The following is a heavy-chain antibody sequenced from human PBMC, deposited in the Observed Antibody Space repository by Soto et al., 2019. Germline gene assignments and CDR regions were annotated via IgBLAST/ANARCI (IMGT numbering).Heavy chain of an antibody. CDR1: GYTFTGYY. CDR3: ARGTAASYDAFDI. CDR2: INPNSGGT. V-gene: IGHV1-2*02. J-gene: IGHJ3*02. Sequence: QVQLVQSGAEVKKPGASVKVSCKASGYTFTGYYMHWVRQAPGQGLEWMGWINPNSGGTNYAQKFQGRVTITADESTSTAYMELSSLRSEDTAVYYCARGTAASYDAFDIWGQGTMVTVSS.